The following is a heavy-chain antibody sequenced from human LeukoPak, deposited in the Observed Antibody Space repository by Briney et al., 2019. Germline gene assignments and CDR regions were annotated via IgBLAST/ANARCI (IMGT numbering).Heavy chain of an antibody. D-gene: IGHD3-22*01. V-gene: IGHV6-1*01. J-gene: IGHJ5*02. CDR1: GDSVSSNSAA. CDR3: ARTYYYDSSGYYSLDNWFDP. CDR2: TYYRSKWYN. Sequence: RSQTLSLTCAISGDSVSSNSAAWNWIRQSPSRGLEWLGRTYYRSKWYNDYAVSVKSRITINPDTSKNQFSLQLNSVTPEDTAVYYCARTYYYDSSGYYSLDNWFDPWGQGTLVTVSS.